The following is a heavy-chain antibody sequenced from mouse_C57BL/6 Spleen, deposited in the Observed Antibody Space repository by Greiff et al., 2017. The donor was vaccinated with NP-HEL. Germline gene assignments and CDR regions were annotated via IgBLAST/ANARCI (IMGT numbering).Heavy chain of an antibody. CDR1: GFTFSDYG. V-gene: IGHV5-17*01. J-gene: IGHJ1*03. Sequence: EVMLVESGGGLVKPGGSLKLSCAASGFTFSDYGMHWVRQAPEKGLEWVAYISSGSSTIYYADTVKGRFTISRDNAKNTLFLQMTSLRSEDTARYYCARRGLWYFDVWGTGTTVTVSS. CDR2: ISSGSSTI. CDR3: ARRGLWYFDV.